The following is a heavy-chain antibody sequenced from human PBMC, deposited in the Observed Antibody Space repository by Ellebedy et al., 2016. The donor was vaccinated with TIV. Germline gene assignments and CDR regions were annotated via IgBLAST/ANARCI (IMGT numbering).Heavy chain of an antibody. CDR3: AKGASGFYYYGMDV. D-gene: IGHD5-12*01. J-gene: IGHJ6*02. CDR1: GLTFSSHA. V-gene: IGHV3-23*01. Sequence: GESLKISCAASGLTFSSHAMSWVRQAPGKGLEWVAVISDSGGITYVADSVKGRFTISRDNSENTLYLQMTSLRVDDTAVYYCAKGASGFYYYGMDVWGQGTTVTVSS. CDR2: ISDSGGIT.